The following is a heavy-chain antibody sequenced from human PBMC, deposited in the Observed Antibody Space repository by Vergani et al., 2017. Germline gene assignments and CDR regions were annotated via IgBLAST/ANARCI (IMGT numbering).Heavy chain of an antibody. D-gene: IGHD5-12*01. J-gene: IGHJ6*02. CDR2: ISGSGGST. CDR3: AKANPRNSXYDYLYYYHAMDV. V-gene: IGHV3-23*01. CDR1: GFTFNHYA. Sequence: EVQLLESGGDLVQPGGSLRLSCAASGFTFNHYAMNWVRQAPGKGLEWVSGISGSGGSTYYAGSVKSRFTMSRDSSKNTLYLQMNSLSAGDTAVYYCAKANPRNSXYDYLYYYHAMDVWGQGTTVTVSS.